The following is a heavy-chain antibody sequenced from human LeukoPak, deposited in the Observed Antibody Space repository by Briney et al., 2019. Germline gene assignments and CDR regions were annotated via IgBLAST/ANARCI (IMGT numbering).Heavy chain of an antibody. CDR1: GGSISSYY. J-gene: IGHJ3*02. V-gene: IGHV4-59*12. CDR2: IYYNGST. D-gene: IGHD2-2*01. CDR3: ARSEDYGLVGI. Sequence: SETLSLTCTVSGGSISSYYWSWIRQPPGKGLEGIGYIYYNGSTNYKPSLKKRVTISADTSKIPFSLTLGSVTAADTAVYYCARSEDYGLVGIWGQGTMVTVSS.